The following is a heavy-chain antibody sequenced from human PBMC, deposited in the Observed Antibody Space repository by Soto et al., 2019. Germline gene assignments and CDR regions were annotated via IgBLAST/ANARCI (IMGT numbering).Heavy chain of an antibody. CDR1: GDSFTNYA. D-gene: IGHD2-8*01. CDR2: IILALGTP. Sequence: QVLLVQSGAEMKQPGSSVSVSCKASGDSFTNYAFTWVRQAPGQGPEWLGGIILALGTPHYSQRFQGRLTITADESSSTVYMELGSLRLDDTAVYYCARTEGRSTRGDYWGQGTLVTVSS. V-gene: IGHV1-69*01. J-gene: IGHJ4*02. CDR3: ARTEGRSTRGDY.